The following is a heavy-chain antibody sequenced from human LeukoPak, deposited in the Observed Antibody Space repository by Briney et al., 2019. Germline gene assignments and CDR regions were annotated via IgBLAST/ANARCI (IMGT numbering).Heavy chain of an antibody. V-gene: IGHV3-7*01. CDR3: ARVNSGRSPLPSAFDI. D-gene: IGHD1-26*01. J-gene: IGHJ3*02. CDR2: IRQDGSEK. Sequence: SGGSLRLSCAASGFTFSSYWMSWVRQAPGKGLEWVANIRQDGSEKYYVDSVKGRFTISRDNAKNSLYLQMNSLRAEDTAAYYCARVNSGRSPLPSAFDIWGQGTMVTVSS. CDR1: GFTFSSYW.